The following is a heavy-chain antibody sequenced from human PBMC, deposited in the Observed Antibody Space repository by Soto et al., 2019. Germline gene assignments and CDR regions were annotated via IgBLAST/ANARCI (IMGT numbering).Heavy chain of an antibody. CDR2: INHSGST. CDR3: ARGGYSYGYYYYYGMDV. J-gene: IGHJ6*02. Sequence: SETLSLTCAVYGGSFSGYYWSWIRQPPGKGLEWIGEINHSGSTNYNPSLKSRVTISVDTSKNQFSLKLSSVTAADTAVYYCARGGYSYGYYYYYGMDVWGQGTTVTVSS. V-gene: IGHV4-34*01. CDR1: GGSFSGYY. D-gene: IGHD5-18*01.